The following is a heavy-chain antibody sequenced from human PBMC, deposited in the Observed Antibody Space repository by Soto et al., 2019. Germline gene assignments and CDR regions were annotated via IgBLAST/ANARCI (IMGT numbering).Heavy chain of an antibody. V-gene: IGHV4-39*02. CDR1: GGSISSSRYY. J-gene: IGHJ6*02. CDR2: IYYSGST. D-gene: IGHD4-17*01. Sequence: PSETLSLTCTVSGGSISSSRYYWGRNRQPPGKGPEWIGSIYYSGSTYYIPSLKSRVTISVDTSKNQFSLKLSSVSAADTAVYDCARDYGEGEQIVYGMDVWGQGTTVTVSS. CDR3: ARDYGEGEQIVYGMDV.